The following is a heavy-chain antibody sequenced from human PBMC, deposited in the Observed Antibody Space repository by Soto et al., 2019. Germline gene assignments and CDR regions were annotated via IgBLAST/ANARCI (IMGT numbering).Heavy chain of an antibody. CDR3: SSITRVRSDDAFDI. J-gene: IGHJ3*02. D-gene: IGHD3-10*01. CDR2: IRSKAYGGTT. Sequence: GGSLRLSCTASGFTFGDYAMSWFRQAPGKGLEWVGFIRSKAYGGTTKYAAFMKGGFTISRDDSKSIAYLQMNSLKTDETAVYYCSSITRVRSDDAFDIWGQGTMVTVSS. V-gene: IGHV3-49*03. CDR1: GFTFGDYA.